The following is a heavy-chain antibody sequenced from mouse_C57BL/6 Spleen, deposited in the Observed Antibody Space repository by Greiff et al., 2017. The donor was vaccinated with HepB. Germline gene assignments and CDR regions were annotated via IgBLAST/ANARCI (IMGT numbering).Heavy chain of an antibody. CDR2: INPNNGGT. CDR1: GYTFTDYH. CDR3: ARDLDFDV. V-gene: IGHV1-18*01. J-gene: IGHJ1*03. Sequence: EVQLQQSGPELVKPGASVKIPCKASGYTFTDYHMAWVKQSHGKSLEWIGDINPNNGGTIYNQKFKGKATLTVDKSSSTAYMELRSLTSEDTAVYYCARDLDFDVWGTGTTVAVSS.